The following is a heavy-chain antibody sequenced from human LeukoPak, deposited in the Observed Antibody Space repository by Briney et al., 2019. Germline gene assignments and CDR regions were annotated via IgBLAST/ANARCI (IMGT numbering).Heavy chain of an antibody. Sequence: PGGSLRLSCAASGFTFSSYSMNWVRQAPGKGLEWVSYISSSSSTIYYADSVKGRFTISRDNAKNSLYLRMNSLRAEDTAVYYCAREVDDIAGAKNYFDYWGQGTLVTVSS. CDR3: AREVDDIAGAKNYFDY. J-gene: IGHJ4*02. CDR1: GFTFSSYS. D-gene: IGHD1-26*01. CDR2: ISSSSSTI. V-gene: IGHV3-48*01.